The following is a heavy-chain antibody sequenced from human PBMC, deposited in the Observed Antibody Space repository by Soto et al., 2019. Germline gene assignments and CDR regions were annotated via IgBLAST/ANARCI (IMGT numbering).Heavy chain of an antibody. CDR2: ISFDGIKK. CDR1: GFTFRNYD. Sequence: GGSLRLSCAASGFTFRNYDMHWVRQAPGKGLEWMGVISFDGIKKYYADSVKGRFTISRDSSKNKLYLQMNSLRPEDTAVYYCAKPIVAAGYYGMDVWGQGTTVTVYS. J-gene: IGHJ6*02. V-gene: IGHV3-30*18. D-gene: IGHD6-13*01. CDR3: AKPIVAAGYYGMDV.